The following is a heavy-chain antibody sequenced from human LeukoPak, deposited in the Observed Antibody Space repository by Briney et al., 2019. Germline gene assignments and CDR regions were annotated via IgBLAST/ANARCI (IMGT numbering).Heavy chain of an antibody. CDR1: GFTFSSYA. Sequence: GGSLRLSCAASGFTFSSYAMHWVRQAPGKGLEWVAVISYDGSNKYYADSVKGRFTISRDNSKNTLYLQMNSLRAEDTAVYYCARGRKYSYGTYYYGLDVWGQGTTVTVCS. J-gene: IGHJ6*02. D-gene: IGHD5-18*01. CDR2: ISYDGSNK. CDR3: ARGRKYSYGTYYYGLDV. V-gene: IGHV3-30*04.